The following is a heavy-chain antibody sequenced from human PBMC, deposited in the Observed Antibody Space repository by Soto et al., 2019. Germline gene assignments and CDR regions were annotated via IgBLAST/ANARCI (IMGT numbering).Heavy chain of an antibody. D-gene: IGHD2-21*02. J-gene: IGHJ6*02. CDR1: GYSFTSYW. CDR3: ARLGYAYRGGDCSAPNYYYCGMDV. Sequence: GESLKISCKGSGYSFTSYWIGWVRQMPGKGLEWMGIIYPGDSDTRYSPSFQGQVTISADKSISTAYLQWSSLKASDTAMYYCARLGYAYRGGDCSAPNYYYCGMDVWGQGTTVTVSS. CDR2: IYPGDSDT. V-gene: IGHV5-51*01.